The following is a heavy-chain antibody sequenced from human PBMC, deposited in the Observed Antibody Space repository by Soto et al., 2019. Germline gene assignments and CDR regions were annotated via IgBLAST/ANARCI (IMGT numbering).Heavy chain of an antibody. CDR1: GGSISRGDHS. V-gene: IGHV4-30-2*01. CDR3: ARAVWSGYRHFDY. D-gene: IGHD3-3*01. J-gene: IGHJ4*02. CDR2: IYHSGST. Sequence: PSETLSLTCSVSGGSISRGDHSWSWIRRPPGKGLEWIGYIYHSGSTYSNPSLKSRVTISVDRSKNQFSLKLISVTAADTAVYYCARAVWSGYRHFDYWGQGALVTVSS.